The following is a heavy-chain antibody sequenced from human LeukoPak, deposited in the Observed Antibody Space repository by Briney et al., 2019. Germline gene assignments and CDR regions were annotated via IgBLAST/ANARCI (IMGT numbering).Heavy chain of an antibody. D-gene: IGHD1-26*01. Sequence: SETLSLTCIVSDDSIRSNYWSWIRQPPGKGLEWIGYIFYSGSTSYNPSLKNRVTISVDTSKNQFSLRLSSVIAADTAVYYCARVSLCPAYSGTYCYYFDYWGQGTLVTVSS. CDR3: ARVSLCPAYSGTYCYYFDY. J-gene: IGHJ4*02. CDR2: IFYSGST. V-gene: IGHV4-59*01. CDR1: DDSIRSNY.